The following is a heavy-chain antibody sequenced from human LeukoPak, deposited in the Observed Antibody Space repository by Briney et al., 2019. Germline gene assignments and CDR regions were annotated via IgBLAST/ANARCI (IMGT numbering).Heavy chain of an antibody. J-gene: IGHJ5*02. CDR1: GFTFSSYA. D-gene: IGHD3-10*01. CDR3: ARENRYYGSGSTPNPFDP. V-gene: IGHV3-30*04. Sequence: GGSLRLSCAASGFTFSSYAMHWVRQAPGKGLEWVAVISYDGSNKYYADSVKGRFTISRDNSKNTLYLQMNSPRAEDTAVYYCARENRYYGSGSTPNPFDPWGQGTLVTVSS. CDR2: ISYDGSNK.